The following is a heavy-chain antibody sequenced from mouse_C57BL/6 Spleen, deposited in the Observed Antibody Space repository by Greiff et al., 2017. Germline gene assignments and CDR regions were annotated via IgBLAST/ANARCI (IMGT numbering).Heavy chain of an antibody. J-gene: IGHJ1*03. D-gene: IGHD1-1*01. V-gene: IGHV5-17*01. Sequence: DVKLQESGGGLVKPGGSLKLSCAASGFTFSDYGMHWVRQAPEKGLEGVAYISSCSSTIYYAATVKGRFTISSDNVKNHLFLRMMSLMSEDTAMYYCARHYYGSSYDWYFDVWGTGTTVTVSS. CDR2: ISSCSSTI. CDR1: GFTFSDYG. CDR3: ARHYYGSSYDWYFDV.